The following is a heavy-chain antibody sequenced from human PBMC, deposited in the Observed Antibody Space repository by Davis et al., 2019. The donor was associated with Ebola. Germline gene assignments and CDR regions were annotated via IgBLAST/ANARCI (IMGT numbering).Heavy chain of an antibody. J-gene: IGHJ4*02. Sequence: PGGSLRLSCKGSGYSFTTYWIAWVRQMPGKGLEWMGIIYSGDSDTRYSPSFQGQVTISADKSISTAYLQWSSLKASDTAIYYCARGTNGYNPGGYFDSWGQGTLVTVSS. D-gene: IGHD5-24*01. V-gene: IGHV5-51*01. CDR1: GYSFTTYW. CDR2: IYSGDSDT. CDR3: ARGTNGYNPGGYFDS.